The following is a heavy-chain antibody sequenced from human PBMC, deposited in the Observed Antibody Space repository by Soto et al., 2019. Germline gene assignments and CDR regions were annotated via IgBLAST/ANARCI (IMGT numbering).Heavy chain of an antibody. CDR1: GYTFTSYG. J-gene: IGHJ4*02. CDR3: ARTPHGDSSLQLFEY. Sequence: GALVKVSCKASGYTFTSYGISWVSQAPGQGLEWMGWISAYNGNTNYAQKLQGRVTMTTDTSTSTAYMELRSLRSDDTAVYYCARTPHGDSSLQLFEYWGQGTLVTVSS. CDR2: ISAYNGNT. V-gene: IGHV1-18*01. D-gene: IGHD1-1*01.